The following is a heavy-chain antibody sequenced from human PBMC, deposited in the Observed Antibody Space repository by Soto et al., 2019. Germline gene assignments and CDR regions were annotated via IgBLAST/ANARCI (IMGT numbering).Heavy chain of an antibody. D-gene: IGHD2-15*01. J-gene: IGHJ6*02. CDR1: GFTFSSYG. V-gene: IGHV3-30*18. CDR3: AKDRCDVVVVAATPDGMDV. CDR2: ISYDGSNK. Sequence: GGSLRLSCAASGFTFSSYGMHWVRQAPGKGLEWVAVISYDGSNKYYADSVKGRFTISRDNSKNTLYLQMNSLRAEDTAVYYCAKDRCDVVVVAATPDGMDVWGQGTTVTVSS.